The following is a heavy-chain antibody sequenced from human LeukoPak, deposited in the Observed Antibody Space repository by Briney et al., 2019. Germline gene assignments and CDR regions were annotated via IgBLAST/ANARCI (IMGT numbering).Heavy chain of an antibody. J-gene: IGHJ3*02. D-gene: IGHD4-17*01. Sequence: ASVKVSCKASGYTFTGYYMHWVRQAPGQGLEWMGWINPNSGGTNYAQKFQGRVTMTRDTSISTAYMELSRLRSDDTAVYYCARVKDGDYAFYAFDIWGQGTMVTVSS. CDR1: GYTFTGYY. CDR2: INPNSGGT. CDR3: ARVKDGDYAFYAFDI. V-gene: IGHV1-2*02.